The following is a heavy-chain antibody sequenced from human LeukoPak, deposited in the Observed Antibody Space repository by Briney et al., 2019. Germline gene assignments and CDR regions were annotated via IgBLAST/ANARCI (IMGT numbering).Heavy chain of an antibody. CDR1: GFTFNSYN. J-gene: IGHJ6*03. CDR3: ARLFWLAYEPYYYYYMDV. CDR2: ITSSGSTI. D-gene: IGHD5-12*01. V-gene: IGHV3-48*01. Sequence: GGSLRLSCAASGFTFNSYNMNWVRQAPGKGLEWLSYITSSGSTIYYADSVRGRFTISRDNAKNSLYLQMNSLRAEDTAVYYCARLFWLAYEPYYYYYMDVWGKGITVTVSS.